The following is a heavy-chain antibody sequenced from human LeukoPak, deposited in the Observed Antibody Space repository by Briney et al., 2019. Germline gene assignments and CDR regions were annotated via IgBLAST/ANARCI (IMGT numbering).Heavy chain of an antibody. CDR2: ISSSSGTI. J-gene: IGHJ6*03. CDR1: GFTFSRFS. D-gene: IGHD3-16*01. V-gene: IGHV3-48*04. Sequence: GGSLRLSCAASGFTFSRFSMNWVRQAPGKGLEWVSYISSSSGTIYYADSVKGRFTISRDNAKDSLYLQMNSLRAEDTAVYYCARVHDGAPHPGYYYYYMDVWGKGTTVTVSS. CDR3: ARVHDGAPHPGYYYYYMDV.